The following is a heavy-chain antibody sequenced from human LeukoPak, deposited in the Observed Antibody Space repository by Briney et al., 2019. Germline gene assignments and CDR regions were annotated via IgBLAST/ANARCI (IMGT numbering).Heavy chain of an antibody. J-gene: IGHJ5*02. CDR2: ISAYNGNT. CDR3: ARDKSKLLAAPRPFDP. D-gene: IGHD3-3*02. V-gene: IGHV1-18*04. CDR1: GYTSTSYG. Sequence: GASVKVSCKASGYTSTSYGISWVRQAPGQGLEWMGWISAYNGNTDYAQKLQGRVTMTTDTSTSTAYMELRSLRSDDTAVYYCARDKSKLLAAPRPFDPWGQGTLVTVSS.